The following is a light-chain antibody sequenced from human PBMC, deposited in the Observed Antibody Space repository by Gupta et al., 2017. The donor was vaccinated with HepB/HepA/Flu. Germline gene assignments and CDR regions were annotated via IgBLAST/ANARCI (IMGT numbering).Light chain of an antibody. CDR1: SSNIGAGYD. J-gene: IGLJ1*01. V-gene: IGLV1-40*01. CDR3: QSYDSSLSGYV. Sequence: QFVLTQPPSVSGAPGQRVTISCTGSSSNIGAGYDVHWYQQLPRTAPKLLIYGNSNRPSGVPDRFSGSKSGTSASLAITGLQAEDEADYYCQSYDSSLSGYVFGTGTKVTVL. CDR2: GNS.